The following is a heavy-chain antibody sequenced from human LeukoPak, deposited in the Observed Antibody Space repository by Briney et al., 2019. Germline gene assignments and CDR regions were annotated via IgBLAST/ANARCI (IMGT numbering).Heavy chain of an antibody. CDR3: AKDYAVGSIDY. CDR2: ISGSGGRT. D-gene: IGHD3-16*01. CDR1: GFTFSSYG. J-gene: IGHJ4*02. Sequence: GGSLRLSCAASGFTFSSYGMTWVRQAPGKGLERVSAISGSGGRTYYADSVKGRFTISRDNSKNTVSLQMESLRAEDTALYYCAKDYAVGSIDYWGQGTLVTVSS. V-gene: IGHV3-23*01.